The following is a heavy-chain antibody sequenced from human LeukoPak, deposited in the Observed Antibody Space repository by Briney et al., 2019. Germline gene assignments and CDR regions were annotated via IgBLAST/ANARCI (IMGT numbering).Heavy chain of an antibody. CDR3: ARVPSTYYGMDV. CDR1: GFTYSSYT. J-gene: IGHJ6*02. CDR2: ISGSSYYI. Sequence: GGSLRLSCAASGFTYSSYTMNWVRQAPGKGLEWVSSISGSSYYIYYADSVKGRFTISRDNAKNSLYLQMNSLRAEDTAIYYRARVPSTYYGMDVWGQGTTVIVSS. V-gene: IGHV3-21*01.